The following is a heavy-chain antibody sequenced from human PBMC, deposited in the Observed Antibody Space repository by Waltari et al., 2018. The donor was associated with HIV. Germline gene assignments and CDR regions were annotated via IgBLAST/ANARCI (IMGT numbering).Heavy chain of an antibody. Sequence: VQLRESGPGLVRPSQTLSLTCTVSGASIVSGGYNYNWVRQPAGKGLVWIGRISTSGSGNDNPSLKSRGNISIDTAKNRVSLKLNSVTAADTAVYYCARDEIVSSPHYYGLDVWGQGTTVIVSS. D-gene: IGHD6-13*01. CDR3: ARDEIVSSPHYYGLDV. CDR2: ISTSGSG. J-gene: IGHJ6*02. V-gene: IGHV4-61*02. CDR1: GASIVSGGY.